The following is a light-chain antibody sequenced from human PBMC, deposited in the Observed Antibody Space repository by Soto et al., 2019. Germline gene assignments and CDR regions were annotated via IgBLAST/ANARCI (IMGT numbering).Light chain of an antibody. CDR3: ETWDSNAVV. Sequence: QAVVTQSSSASASLGSSVTLTCTLSSGHSSYIIAWHQQQPGKAPRYLMKLEGSGSYNKGSGVPDRFSGSSSGADRYLTISNLQSEDEADYYCETWDSNAVVFGGGTKLTVL. CDR1: SGHSSYI. J-gene: IGLJ2*01. CDR2: LEGSGSY. V-gene: IGLV4-60*03.